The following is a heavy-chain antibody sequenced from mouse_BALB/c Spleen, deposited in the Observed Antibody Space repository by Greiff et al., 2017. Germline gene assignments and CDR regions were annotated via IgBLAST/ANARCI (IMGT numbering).Heavy chain of an antibody. V-gene: IGHV10-1*02. D-gene: IGHD1-2*01. Sequence: EVQGVESGGGLVQPKGSLKLSCAASGFTFNTYAMNWVRQAPGKGLEWVARIRSKSNNYATYYADSVKDRFTISRDDSQSMLYLQMNNLKTEDTAMYYCVRGLLRLHAMDYWGQGTSVTVSS. CDR1: GFTFNTYA. CDR2: IRSKSNNYAT. CDR3: VRGLLRLHAMDY. J-gene: IGHJ4*01.